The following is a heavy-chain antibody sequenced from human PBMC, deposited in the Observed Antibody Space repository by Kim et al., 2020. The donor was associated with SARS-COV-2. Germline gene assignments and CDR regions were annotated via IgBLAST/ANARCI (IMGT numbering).Heavy chain of an antibody. J-gene: IGHJ4*02. V-gene: IGHV1-69*01. Sequence: AQKFQGRVTITADEYTSTAYMELSSLRSEDTAVYYCAREGYSSSSPHFDYWGQGTLVTVSS. D-gene: IGHD6-6*01. CDR3: AREGYSSSSPHFDY.